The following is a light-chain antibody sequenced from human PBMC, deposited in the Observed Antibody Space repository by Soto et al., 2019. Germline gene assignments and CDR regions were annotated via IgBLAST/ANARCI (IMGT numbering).Light chain of an antibody. V-gene: IGLV1-40*01. J-gene: IGLJ1*01. CDR3: QSYDSSLSALWV. CDR2: GNS. Sequence: SVLKQAPPVFWGPGQRVTISLTGGKSKIGAGYDVHWYQQLPGTAPKLLIYGNSNRPSGVPDRFSGCKSGTSASLAITGLQAEDEADYYCQSYDSSLSALWVFGTGTKVTVL. CDR1: KSKIGAGYD.